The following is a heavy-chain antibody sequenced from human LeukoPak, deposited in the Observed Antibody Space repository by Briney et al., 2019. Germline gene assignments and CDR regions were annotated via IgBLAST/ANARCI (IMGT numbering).Heavy chain of an antibody. CDR2: ISGSGGST. V-gene: IGHV3-23*01. CDR1: GFTFSSYA. D-gene: IGHD6-13*01. CDR3: AKDPLGGSSAY. J-gene: IGHJ4*02. Sequence: GGSLRLSCAASGFTFSSYAMSWVRQAPGKGLEWVSAISGSGGSTYYADSVRGRFTISRDNSKNTLYLQMNSLRAEDTAVYYCAKDPLGGSSAYWGQGTLVTVSS.